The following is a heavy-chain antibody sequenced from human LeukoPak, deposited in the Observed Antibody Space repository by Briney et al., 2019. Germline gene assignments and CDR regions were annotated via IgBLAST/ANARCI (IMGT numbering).Heavy chain of an antibody. CDR2: MNPNSGAT. CDR1: GYSFIGYF. CDR3: ARVAVAGRWVDS. Sequence: GASVKVSCKSSGYSFIGYFMVWVRQAPGQGLEWLGWMNPNSGATDYAQKFQDRVSLTRDTSISTAYMEMSRLTSDDTALYYCARVAVAGRWVDSWGQGTLVTVSS. D-gene: IGHD6-19*01. V-gene: IGHV1-2*02. J-gene: IGHJ4*02.